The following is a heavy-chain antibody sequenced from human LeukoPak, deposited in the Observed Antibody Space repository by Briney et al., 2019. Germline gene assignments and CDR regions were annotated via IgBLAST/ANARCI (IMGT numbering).Heavy chain of an antibody. CDR2: ISSSSSTI. V-gene: IGHV3-48*01. J-gene: IGHJ3*02. D-gene: IGHD6-6*01. Sequence: GGSLRLSCAASGFTFSSYSMNWVRQAPGKGLEWVSYISSSSSTIYYADSVKSRFTISRDNAKNSLYLQMNSLRAEDTAVYYCARGGWDEYSSSSAEIDAFDIWGQGTMVTVSS. CDR3: ARGGWDEYSSSSAEIDAFDI. CDR1: GFTFSSYS.